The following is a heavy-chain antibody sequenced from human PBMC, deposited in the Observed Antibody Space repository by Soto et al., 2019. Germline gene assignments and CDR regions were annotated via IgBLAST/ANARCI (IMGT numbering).Heavy chain of an antibody. J-gene: IGHJ4*02. CDR3: AKSLGSSYGYYFDY. D-gene: IGHD6-6*01. Sequence: EVQLVESGGGLVQPGRSLRLSCAASGFTFDDYAMHWVRQASGKGLEWVSGISWNSGSIGYADSVKGRFTISRDNAKNSLYLQMNSLRAEDTALYYCAKSLGSSYGYYFDYWGQGTLVTVSS. V-gene: IGHV3-9*01. CDR1: GFTFDDYA. CDR2: ISWNSGSI.